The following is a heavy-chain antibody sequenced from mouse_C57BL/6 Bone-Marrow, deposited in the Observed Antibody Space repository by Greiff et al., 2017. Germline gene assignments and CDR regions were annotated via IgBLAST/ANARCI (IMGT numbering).Heavy chain of an antibody. Sequence: QVQLQQPGAELVKPGASVKLSCKASGYTFTSYWMQWVKQRPGQGLEWIGEIDPSDSYTNYNQKFKGKATLTVDTSSSTAYMQLSSLTSEDSAVYYCARGGLRLYVFDYWGQGTTLTVSS. CDR2: IDPSDSYT. CDR1: GYTFTSYW. V-gene: IGHV1-50*01. J-gene: IGHJ2*01. D-gene: IGHD1-1*01. CDR3: ARGGLRLYVFDY.